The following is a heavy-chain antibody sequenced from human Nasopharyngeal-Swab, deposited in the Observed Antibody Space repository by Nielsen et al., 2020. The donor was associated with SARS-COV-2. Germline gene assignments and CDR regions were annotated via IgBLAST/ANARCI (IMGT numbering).Heavy chain of an antibody. CDR3: ATLSSSWYEYYFDY. D-gene: IGHD6-13*01. J-gene: IGHJ4*02. CDR2: IYYGGST. V-gene: IGHV4-39*05. CDR1: GGSISSSTYY. Sequence: SETPSLTCTVSGGSISSSTYYWAWIRQPPGKGLEWIGSIYYGGSTYYNPSLKSRVTISVDTSKNQFSLKLSSVTAADTAVYYRATLSSSWYEYYFDYWGQGTLVTVSS.